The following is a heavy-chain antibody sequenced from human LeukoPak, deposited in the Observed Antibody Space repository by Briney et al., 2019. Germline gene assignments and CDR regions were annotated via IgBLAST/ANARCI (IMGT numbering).Heavy chain of an antibody. Sequence: ASVKVSCKAYGYTFMSHGISWVRQAPGQGLEWMGWISGSSSNTNYAQRLQGRVTMTTDTSTTTAYMELRSLRSDDTAVYYCARVGYCSSATCYTDYWGQGTLVTVSS. CDR3: ARVGYCSSATCYTDY. V-gene: IGHV1-18*01. J-gene: IGHJ4*02. D-gene: IGHD2-2*02. CDR1: GYTFMSHG. CDR2: ISGSSSNT.